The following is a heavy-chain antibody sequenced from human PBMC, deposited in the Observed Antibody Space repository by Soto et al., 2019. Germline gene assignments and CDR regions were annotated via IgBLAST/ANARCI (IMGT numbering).Heavy chain of an antibody. CDR2: IYYSGST. CDR3: ARVVVLFGEKDGMDV. CDR1: GGSISSYY. V-gene: IGHV4-59*01. Sequence: SETLSLTCTVSGGSISSYYWSWIRQPPGKGLEWIGYIYYSGSTNYNPSLKSRVTISVDTSKNQFSLKLSSVTAADTAVYYCARVVVLFGEKDGMDVWCQGPTVTVSS. J-gene: IGHJ6*02. D-gene: IGHD3-10*01.